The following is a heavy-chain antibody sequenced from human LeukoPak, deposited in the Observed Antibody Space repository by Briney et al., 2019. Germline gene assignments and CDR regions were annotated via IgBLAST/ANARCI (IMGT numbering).Heavy chain of an antibody. CDR2: IIPIFGTA. Sequence: SVKVSCKASGGTFSSYAISWVRQAPGQGLGWMGGIIPIFGTANYAQKFQGRVTITTDESTSTAYMELSSLRSEDTAVYYCASSRGYSYGYSGYWGQGTLVTVSS. J-gene: IGHJ4*02. V-gene: IGHV1-69*05. CDR3: ASSRGYSYGYSGY. CDR1: GGTFSSYA. D-gene: IGHD5-18*01.